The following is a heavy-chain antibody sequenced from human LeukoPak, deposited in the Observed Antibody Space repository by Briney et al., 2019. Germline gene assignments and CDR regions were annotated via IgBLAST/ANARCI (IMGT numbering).Heavy chain of an antibody. D-gene: IGHD1-26*01. CDR3: ARVVGATRTLDY. CDR2: ITPLFGTA. CDR1: GGTFSKYT. J-gene: IGHJ4*02. V-gene: IGHV1-69*13. Sequence: SVKVSCKASGGTFSKYTISWVRQRPGQGLEWMGGITPLFGTANYAQKFQGRVTITADESTSTAYMELSSLRSEDTAVYYCARVVGATRTLDYWGQGTLVTVSS.